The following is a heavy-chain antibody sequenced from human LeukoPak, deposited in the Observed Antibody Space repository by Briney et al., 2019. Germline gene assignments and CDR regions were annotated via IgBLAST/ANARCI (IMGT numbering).Heavy chain of an antibody. CDR2: ISGSGGST. D-gene: IGHD4-17*01. J-gene: IGHJ3*02. V-gene: IGHV3-23*01. Sequence: GGSLRLSCAASGFTFSSYAMSWVRQAPGKGLEWVAAISGSGGSTYYADSVKGRFTISRDNSKNTLYLQMNSLRAEDTAVYYCARVGGYGDYRRYAFDIWGQGTMVTVSS. CDR3: ARVGGYGDYRRYAFDI. CDR1: GFTFSSYA.